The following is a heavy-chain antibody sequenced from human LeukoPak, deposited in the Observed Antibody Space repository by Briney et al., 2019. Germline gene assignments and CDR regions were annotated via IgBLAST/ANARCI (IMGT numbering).Heavy chain of an antibody. J-gene: IGHJ4*02. V-gene: IGHV3-21*01. D-gene: IGHD1-1*01. CDR3: ARDVHGLRSFDY. Sequence: PGGSLRLSCAASGFTFSSYSMNWVRQAPGKGLEWVSSISSSSSYIYYADSVKGRFTTSRDNAKNSLYLQMNSLRAEDTAVYYCARDVHGLRSFDYWGQGTLVTVSS. CDR2: ISSSSSYI. CDR1: GFTFSSYS.